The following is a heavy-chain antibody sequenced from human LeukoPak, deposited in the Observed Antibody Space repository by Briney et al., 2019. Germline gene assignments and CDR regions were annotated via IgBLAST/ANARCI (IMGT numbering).Heavy chain of an antibody. CDR1: GFNFRGYE. CDR3: VGEMDSGWYPY. D-gene: IGHD6-19*01. J-gene: IGHJ4*02. V-gene: IGHV3-48*03. Sequence: GRSLRLSCAASGFNFRGYEMNWVRRAPGKGLQWLACISSSGSSTYYADSVQGRFTISRDNAKNSLYLHMNSLRVDDTAVYYCVGEMDSGWYPYWGPGTLVTVSS. CDR2: ISSSGSST.